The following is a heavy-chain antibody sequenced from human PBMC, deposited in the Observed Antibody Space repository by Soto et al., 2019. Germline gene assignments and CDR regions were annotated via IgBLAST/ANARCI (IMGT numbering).Heavy chain of an antibody. CDR3: ARAPTYYDFWSGYYGGGRFDP. D-gene: IGHD3-3*01. V-gene: IGHV1-46*03. CDR1: GYTFTSYY. Sequence: ASVXVSCKASGYTFTSYYMHWVRQAPGQGLEWMGIINPSGGSTSYAQKFQGRVTMTRDTSTSTVYMELSSLRSEDTAVYYCARAPTYYDFWSGYYGGGRFDPWGQGTLVTVSS. CDR2: INPSGGST. J-gene: IGHJ5*02.